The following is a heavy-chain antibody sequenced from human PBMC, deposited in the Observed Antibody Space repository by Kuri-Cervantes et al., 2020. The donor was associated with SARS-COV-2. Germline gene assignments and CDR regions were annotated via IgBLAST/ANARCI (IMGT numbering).Heavy chain of an antibody. V-gene: IGHV3-53*01. CDR2: FYSNGDT. D-gene: IGHD3-16*01. J-gene: IGHJ5*02. CDR1: GLTVSNNF. Sequence: GGSLRLSCAVSGLTVSNNFMTWVRQAPGKGLEIVSMFYSNGDTFYADSVRGRFTMSRDNSKNTVYLQMNSLRVEDTGIYYCASGHYGSWGQGTLVTVSS. CDR3: ASGHYGS.